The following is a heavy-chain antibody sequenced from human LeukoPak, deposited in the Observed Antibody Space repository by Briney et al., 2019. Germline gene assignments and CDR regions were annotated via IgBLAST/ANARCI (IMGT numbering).Heavy chain of an antibody. CDR2: IKEDGSEK. J-gene: IGHJ4*02. V-gene: IGHV3-7*01. CDR1: GFTFSVHW. CDR3: ARDIWNSFDY. D-gene: IGHD1-7*01. Sequence: GGSLRLSCAASGFTFSVHWMSWVRQAPGKGLEWVGNIKEDGSEKNYVDSVKGRFSISRDNAKNSLYLQMNSLRAEDTAVYYCARDIWNSFDYWGQGILVTVSS.